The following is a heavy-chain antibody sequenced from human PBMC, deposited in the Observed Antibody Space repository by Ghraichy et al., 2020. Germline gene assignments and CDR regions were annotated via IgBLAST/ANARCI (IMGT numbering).Heavy chain of an antibody. CDR3: ARLTETFSSSAGDYYGMDV. CDR1: GGSISSSSYY. J-gene: IGHJ6*02. D-gene: IGHD6-6*01. CDR2: IYYSGST. V-gene: IGHV4-39*01. Sequence: SETLSLTCTVSGGSISSSSYYWGWIRQPPGKGLEWIGSIYYSGSTYYNPSLKSRVTISVDTSKNQFSLKLSSVTAADTAVYYCARLTETFSSSAGDYYGMDVWGQGTTVTVSS.